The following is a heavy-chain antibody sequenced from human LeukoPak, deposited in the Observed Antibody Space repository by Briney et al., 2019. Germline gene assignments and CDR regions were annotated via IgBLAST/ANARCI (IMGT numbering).Heavy chain of an antibody. J-gene: IGHJ4*02. Sequence: GGSLRLSCAASGFTFSNAWLSWVRQAPGKGLEWVGRIKSKTDGGTTDYAAPVKGRFTISRDDSKNTLYLQMNSLKTEDTAVYYCTTDSSSWSVPFDYWGQGTLVTVSS. D-gene: IGHD6-13*01. CDR2: IKSKTDGGTT. CDR1: GFTFSNAW. CDR3: TTDSSSWSVPFDY. V-gene: IGHV3-15*01.